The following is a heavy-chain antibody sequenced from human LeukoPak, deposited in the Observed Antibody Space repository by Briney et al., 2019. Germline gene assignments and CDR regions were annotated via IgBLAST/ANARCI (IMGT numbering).Heavy chain of an antibody. J-gene: IGHJ4*02. CDR1: GFTFRDYS. Sequence: GGSLRLSCAASGFTFRDYSMNWVRQAPGKGLEWISYVGISSGNTKYADSVKGRCTISGDSAKNSVFLQMNSLRVEGTAVYYCARDHRYAFDNWGQGTLVTVSS. D-gene: IGHD5-12*01. CDR2: VGISSGNT. CDR3: ARDHRYAFDN. V-gene: IGHV3-48*04.